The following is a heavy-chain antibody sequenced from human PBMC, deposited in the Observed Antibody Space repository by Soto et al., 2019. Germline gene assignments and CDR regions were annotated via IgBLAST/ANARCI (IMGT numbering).Heavy chain of an antibody. Sequence: LTCTVSGGSISSGDYYWSWIRQPPGKGLEWIGYIYYSGSTNYNPSLKSRVTISVDTSKNQFSLKLSSVTAADTAVYYCARSGGGYSGYELEFDYWGQGNLVTVSS. CDR3: ARSGGGYSGYELEFDY. J-gene: IGHJ4*02. D-gene: IGHD5-12*01. CDR2: IYYSGST. V-gene: IGHV4-61*08. CDR1: GGSISSGDYY.